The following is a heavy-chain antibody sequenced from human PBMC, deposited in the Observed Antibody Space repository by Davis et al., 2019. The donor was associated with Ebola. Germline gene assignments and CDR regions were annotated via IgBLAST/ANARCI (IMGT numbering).Heavy chain of an antibody. CDR2: IIPIFGTA. J-gene: IGHJ6*02. D-gene: IGHD2-8*01. CDR1: GGTFSSYA. V-gene: IGHV1-69*13. CDR3: AATPNIVLMVYEGLSGYYGMDV. Sequence: SVKVSCKASGGTFSSYAISWVRQAPGQGLEWMGGIIPIFGTANYAQKFQGRVTITADESTSTAYMELSSLRSEDTAVYYCAATPNIVLMVYEGLSGYYGMDVWGQGTTVTVSS.